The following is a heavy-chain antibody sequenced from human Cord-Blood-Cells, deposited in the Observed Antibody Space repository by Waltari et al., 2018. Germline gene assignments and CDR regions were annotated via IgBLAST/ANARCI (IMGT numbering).Heavy chain of an antibody. V-gene: IGHV4-38-2*01. Sequence: QVQLQESGPGLVKPSETLSLTCAVSGYSISSGYYWGWIRQPPGKGLEWIGSIYHSGSTYYNPSLKSRVTISVDTSKNQFSLKLSSVTAADTAVYYCARKVRLELRGSYYFDYWGQGTLVTVSS. CDR3: ARKVRLELRGSYYFDY. J-gene: IGHJ4*02. CDR1: GYSISSGYY. D-gene: IGHD1-7*01. CDR2: IYHSGST.